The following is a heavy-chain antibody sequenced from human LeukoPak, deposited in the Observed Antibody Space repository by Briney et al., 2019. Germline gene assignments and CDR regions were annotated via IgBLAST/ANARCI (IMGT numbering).Heavy chain of an antibody. CDR3: AREEDYYDSSGFILAPGDY. J-gene: IGHJ4*02. D-gene: IGHD3-22*01. CDR1: GYTFTSYY. Sequence: ASVKVSCKASGYTFTSYYMHWVRQAPGQGLEWMGIINPSGGSTSYAQKFQGRVTMTRDMPTSTVYMELSSLRSEDTAVYYCAREEDYYDSSGFILAPGDYWGQETLVTVSS. CDR2: INPSGGST. V-gene: IGHV1-46*01.